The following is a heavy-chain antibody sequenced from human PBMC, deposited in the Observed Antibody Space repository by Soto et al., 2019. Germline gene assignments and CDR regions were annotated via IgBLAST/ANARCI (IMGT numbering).Heavy chain of an antibody. CDR3: ARDSPPIAS. J-gene: IGHJ5*02. CDR1: GYTFTSFH. V-gene: IGHV1-18*01. CDR2: ISAYKGNT. Sequence: QVQLVQSGAEVKKPGASVKVSCKASGYTFTSFHISWVRQAPGQGVEWMGWISAYKGNTNYAQNLQGRGTMTTGTFTSTAYMELRSLRSDDTAMYSCARDSPPIASWGQGTLVTVSS. D-gene: IGHD3-3*02.